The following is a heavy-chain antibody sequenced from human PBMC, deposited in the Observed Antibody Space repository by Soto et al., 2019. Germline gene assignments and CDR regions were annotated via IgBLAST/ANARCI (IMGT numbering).Heavy chain of an antibody. CDR1: GGSISSGGYY. CDR2: IYYSGST. D-gene: IGHD2-15*01. CDR3: ARGRAATVVY. Sequence: SETLSLTCTVSGGSISSGGYYWSWIRQHPGKGLEWIGYIYYSGSTYYNPSLKSRVTISVDTSKNQFSLKLSSVTAADTAVYYCARGRAATVVYWGQGTLVTVSS. J-gene: IGHJ4*02. V-gene: IGHV4-31*03.